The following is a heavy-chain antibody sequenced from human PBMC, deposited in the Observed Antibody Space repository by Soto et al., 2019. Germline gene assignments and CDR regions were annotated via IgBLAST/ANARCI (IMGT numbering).Heavy chain of an antibody. CDR3: ARDQRDSSSWLTGFDP. V-gene: IGHV4-59*01. CDR2: IYYSGST. D-gene: IGHD6-13*01. J-gene: IGHJ5*02. CDR1: GGSISSYY. Sequence: SETLSLTCTVSGGSISSYYWSWIRQPPGKGLEWIGYIYYSGSTNYNPSLKSRVTISVDTSKNQFSLKLSSVTAADTAVYYCARDQRDSSSWLTGFDPWGRGTLVTVSS.